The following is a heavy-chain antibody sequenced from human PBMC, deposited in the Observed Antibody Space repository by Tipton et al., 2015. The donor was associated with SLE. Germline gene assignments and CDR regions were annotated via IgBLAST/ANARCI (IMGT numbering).Heavy chain of an antibody. CDR1: GASISSGDHY. Sequence: TLSLTCTVSGASISSGDHYWGWIRQSPGKGLEWIGYIYYTGSAYYNPSLESRAGISVDTSKNQFSLKLNSVTAADTAVYYCAKRVVPAALGNWFDPWGQGILVTVSS. J-gene: IGHJ5*02. V-gene: IGHV4-30-4*08. D-gene: IGHD2-2*01. CDR3: AKRVVPAALGNWFDP. CDR2: IYYTGSA.